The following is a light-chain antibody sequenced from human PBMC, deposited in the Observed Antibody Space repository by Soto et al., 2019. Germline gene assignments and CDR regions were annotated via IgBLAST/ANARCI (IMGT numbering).Light chain of an antibody. CDR3: QQTSAAPFT. CDR1: RNINTY. Sequence: DIQMAQSPSSLSASVGDTITITCRASRNINTYLNWYQQKPGKAPKLLIFGASSLQSGVPSRFSGSGSRTDFTLTINSLQPEDFATYCCQQTSAAPFTFGPGTKVEIX. CDR2: GAS. J-gene: IGKJ3*01. V-gene: IGKV1-39*01.